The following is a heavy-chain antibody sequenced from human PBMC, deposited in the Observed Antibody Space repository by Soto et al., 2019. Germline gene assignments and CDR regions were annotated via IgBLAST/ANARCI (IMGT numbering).Heavy chain of an antibody. Sequence: ASVKVSCKASGYTVTGYYMHGVRQAPGQGLEWMGWIKPNRGGTNYAQKFQGLVTMSRDSAISTAYMHLSRLRCHDTAVCYCARDTLRYCSSTSCYLNANSDNYYGMDVWGQGNTVPV. CDR3: ARDTLRYCSSTSCYLNANSDNYYGMDV. CDR1: GYTVTGYY. J-gene: IGHJ6*02. V-gene: IGHV1-2*04. D-gene: IGHD2-2*01. CDR2: IKPNRGGT.